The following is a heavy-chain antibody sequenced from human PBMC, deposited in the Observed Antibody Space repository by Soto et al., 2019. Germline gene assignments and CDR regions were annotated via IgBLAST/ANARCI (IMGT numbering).Heavy chain of an antibody. Sequence: VGSLRLSCAASGFTISTYAMTWVRQAPGKGLECVSGVTGSGSQIYYADSVKGRFTISKDNSKNTLYLQMSSLREEDTALYYCAKDAVYRDGLWLMDSWGQGTLVTVSS. CDR3: AKDAVYRDGLWLMDS. J-gene: IGHJ5*02. D-gene: IGHD2-21*01. CDR1: GFTISTYA. V-gene: IGHV3-23*01. CDR2: VTGSGSQI.